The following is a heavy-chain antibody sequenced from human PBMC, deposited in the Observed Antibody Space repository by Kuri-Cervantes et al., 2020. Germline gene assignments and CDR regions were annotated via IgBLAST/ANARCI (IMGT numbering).Heavy chain of an antibody. CDR1: GFTFSSHA. V-gene: IGHV3-30*04. CDR2: ISYDGSNK. Sequence: GESLKIFCAASGFTFSSHAMHRVRQAPGKGLEWVAVISYDGSNKYYADSVKGRFTISRDNSKNTLYLQMNSLRAEDTAVYYCAKDHRDGYNAEYFQHWGQGTLVTVSS. CDR3: AKDHRDGYNAEYFQH. D-gene: IGHD5-24*01. J-gene: IGHJ1*01.